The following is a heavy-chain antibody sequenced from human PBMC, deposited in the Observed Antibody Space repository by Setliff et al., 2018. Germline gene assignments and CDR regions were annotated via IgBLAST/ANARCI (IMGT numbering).Heavy chain of an antibody. CDR1: GFTFARFA. V-gene: IGHV3-23*01. CDR2: INDSAGST. Sequence: GGSLRLSCAASGFTFARFAMTGVRQAPGRGLQWVSVINDSAGSTYYADSVKGRFTISRDNSKNTLYLQMNSLRAEDTAFYYCAKDLTQHNYWGQGTLVTVSS. J-gene: IGHJ4*02. D-gene: IGHD2-21*01. CDR3: AKDLTQHNY.